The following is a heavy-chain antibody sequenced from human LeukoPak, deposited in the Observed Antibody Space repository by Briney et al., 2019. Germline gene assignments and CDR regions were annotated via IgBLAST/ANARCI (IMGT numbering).Heavy chain of an antibody. CDR2: IYTSAST. J-gene: IGHJ3*02. CDR1: GGSISSYY. D-gene: IGHD3-10*01. Sequence: SETVSLTCTVSGGSISSYYWSWIRQPAGKGLEWIGRIYTSASTNYNPSLKSRVTMSVDTSKNQFSLKLSSVTAADTAVYYCARDRGNYDAFDIWGQGTMVTVSS. V-gene: IGHV4-4*07. CDR3: ARDRGNYDAFDI.